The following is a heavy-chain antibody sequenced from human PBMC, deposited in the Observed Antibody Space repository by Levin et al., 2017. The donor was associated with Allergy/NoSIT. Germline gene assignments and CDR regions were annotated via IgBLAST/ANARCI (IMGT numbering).Heavy chain of an antibody. Sequence: GGSLRLSCAASGFTVSSNYMSWVRQAPGKGLEWVSVIYSGGSTYYADSVKGRFTISRDNSKNTLYLQMNSLRAEDTAVYYCARLGGYSGYAVDPWGQGTLVTVSS. CDR3: ARLGGYSGYAVDP. J-gene: IGHJ5*02. CDR1: GFTVSSNY. CDR2: IYSGGST. V-gene: IGHV3-53*01. D-gene: IGHD5-12*01.